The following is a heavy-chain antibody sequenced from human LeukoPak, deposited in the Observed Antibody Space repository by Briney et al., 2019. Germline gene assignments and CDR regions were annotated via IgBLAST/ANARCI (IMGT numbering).Heavy chain of an antibody. CDR2: IIPILGIA. CDR3: ASIVDTAMVLFDY. Sequence: ASVKVSCKASGCTFSSYSISWVRQAPGQGLEWMGRIIPILGIANYAQKFQGRVTITADKSTSTAYMELSSLRSEDTAVYYCASIVDTAMVLFDYWGQGTLVTVSS. J-gene: IGHJ4*02. V-gene: IGHV1-69*02. CDR1: GCTFSSYS. D-gene: IGHD5-18*01.